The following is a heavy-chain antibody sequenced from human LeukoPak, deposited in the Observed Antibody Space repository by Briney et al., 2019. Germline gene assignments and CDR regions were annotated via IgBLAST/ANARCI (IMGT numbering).Heavy chain of an antibody. CDR2: IYSGGST. Sequence: GGSLRLSCAASEFSVGSNYMTWVRQAPGKGLEWVSLIYSGGSTYYADSVKGRFTISRDNSKNTVYLQMNSLRVEDTAVYYCARQGSYGDLAAYSQDWGQGTLVTVSS. CDR1: EFSVGSNY. J-gene: IGHJ1*01. D-gene: IGHD3-10*01. CDR3: ARQGSYGDLAAYSQD. V-gene: IGHV3-66*04.